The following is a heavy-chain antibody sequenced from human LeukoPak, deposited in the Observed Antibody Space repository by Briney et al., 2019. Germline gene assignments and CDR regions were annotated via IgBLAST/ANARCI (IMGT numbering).Heavy chain of an antibody. J-gene: IGHJ5*02. V-gene: IGHV4-59*01. D-gene: IGHD4-17*01. Sequence: SETLSLTCTVSGGSISNYYWNWIRQPPGKGLEWIGYIYYSGTTNYNPSLKSRVSMSVDTSKNQFSLKLSSVTAADTAVYYCARADGDYVLSNWFDPWGQGTLVTVSS. CDR3: ARADGDYVLSNWFDP. CDR1: GGSISNYY. CDR2: IYYSGTT.